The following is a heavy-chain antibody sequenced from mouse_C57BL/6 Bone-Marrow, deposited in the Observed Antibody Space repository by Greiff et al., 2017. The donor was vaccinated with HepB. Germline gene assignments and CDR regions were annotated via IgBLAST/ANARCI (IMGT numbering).Heavy chain of an antibody. CDR1: GYTFTSYW. J-gene: IGHJ4*01. CDR3: AIYYGSSYYPYAMDY. Sequence: QVQLQQPGAELVKPGASVKVSCKASGYTFTSYWMHWVKQRPGQGLEWIGRIHPSDSDTNYNPKFKGKATLTVDKSSSTAYMQLSSLTSEDSPVYYCAIYYGSSYYPYAMDYWGQGTSVTVSS. V-gene: IGHV1-74*01. D-gene: IGHD1-1*01. CDR2: IHPSDSDT.